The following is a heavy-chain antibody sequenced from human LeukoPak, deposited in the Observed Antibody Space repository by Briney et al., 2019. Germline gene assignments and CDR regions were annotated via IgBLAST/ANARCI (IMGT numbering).Heavy chain of an antibody. CDR2: ISSSSSTV. Sequence: GGSLRLSCAASGFTFSSYSMNWVRQAPGKGLEWVSYISSSSSTVYYADSVKGRFTISRDNAKNSLYLQMNSLRAEDTAVYYCARAVEYSGYDYGRYYFGYWGQGTLVTVSS. D-gene: IGHD5-12*01. CDR3: ARAVEYSGYDYGRYYFGY. J-gene: IGHJ4*02. V-gene: IGHV3-48*01. CDR1: GFTFSSYS.